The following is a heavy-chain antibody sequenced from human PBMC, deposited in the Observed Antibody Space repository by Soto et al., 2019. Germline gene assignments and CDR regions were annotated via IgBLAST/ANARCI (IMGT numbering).Heavy chain of an antibody. V-gene: IGHV3-30*18. CDR1: GFTFRNYA. CDR2: ISYDGSDE. J-gene: IGHJ5*02. D-gene: IGHD4-17*01. Sequence: QVHLVESGGGVVQPGRSLRLSCAASGFTFRNYAMHWVRQAPGKGLEWVALISYDGSDEFYADSVKGRFTISRDNSENTLSLLMNSLRPEDTAVYYCAKDFNYRYYSRSQASWGQGTLVTVSS. CDR3: AKDFNYRYYSRSQAS.